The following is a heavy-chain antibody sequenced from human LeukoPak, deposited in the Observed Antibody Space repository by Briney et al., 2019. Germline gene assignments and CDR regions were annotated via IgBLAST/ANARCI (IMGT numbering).Heavy chain of an antibody. Sequence: GGSLRLSCAASGFTFSSYAMHWVRQAPGKGLEWVAVISYDGSNKYYADSVKGRFTISRDNSKNTLYLQMNSLRVEDTAVYYCAKKYSTGLDPWGQGTLVTVSS. CDR2: ISYDGSNK. CDR1: GFTFSSYA. V-gene: IGHV3-30*04. J-gene: IGHJ5*02. CDR3: AKKYSTGLDP. D-gene: IGHD1-26*01.